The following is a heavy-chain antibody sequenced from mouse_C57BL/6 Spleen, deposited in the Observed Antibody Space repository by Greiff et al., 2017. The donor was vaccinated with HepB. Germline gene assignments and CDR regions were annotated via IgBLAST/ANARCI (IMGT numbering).Heavy chain of an antibody. CDR2: INPNNGGT. D-gene: IGHD1-1*01. CDR1: GYTFTDYY. CDR3: ARRGLLGDFDY. J-gene: IGHJ2*01. V-gene: IGHV1-26*01. Sequence: EVQLQQSGPELVKPGASVKISCKASGYTFTDYYMNWVKQSHGKSLEWIGDINPNNGGTSYNQKFKGKATLTVDKSSSTAYMELRSLTSEDSAVYYCARRGLLGDFDYWGQGTTLTVSS.